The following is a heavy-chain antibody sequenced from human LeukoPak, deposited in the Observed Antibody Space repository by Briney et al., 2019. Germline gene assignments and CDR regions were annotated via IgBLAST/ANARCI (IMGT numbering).Heavy chain of an antibody. D-gene: IGHD4-17*01. J-gene: IGHJ4*02. CDR1: GASISNYY. CDR2: ISYSGST. CDR3: ARSGSLYGDYPY. Sequence: SETLSLTCTVSGASISNYYWNWIRQPPGLGLEWIGYISYSGSTHYNPSLKSRVTISLDTSESQFSLKLSSVTAADTAVYYCARSGSLYGDYPYWGQGTLVTVSS. V-gene: IGHV4-59*01.